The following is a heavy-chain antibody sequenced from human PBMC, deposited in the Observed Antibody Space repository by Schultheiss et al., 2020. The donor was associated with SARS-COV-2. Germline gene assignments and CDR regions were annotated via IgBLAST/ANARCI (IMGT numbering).Heavy chain of an antibody. CDR3: ARGSITMVQGVIPFDY. CDR2: IYHSGST. CDR1: GGSISSYY. J-gene: IGHJ4*02. D-gene: IGHD3-10*01. V-gene: IGHV4-38-2*02. Sequence: SQTLSLTCTVSGGSISSYYWGWIRQPPGKGLEWIGSIYHSGSTYYNPSLKSRVTISVDTSKNQFSLKLSSVTAADTAVYYCARGSITMVQGVIPFDYWGQGTLVTVS.